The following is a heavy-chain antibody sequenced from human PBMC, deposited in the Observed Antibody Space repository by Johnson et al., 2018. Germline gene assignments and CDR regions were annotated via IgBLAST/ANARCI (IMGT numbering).Heavy chain of an antibody. CDR3: AKDRALRWSAIQH. V-gene: IGHV3-9*01. CDR1: GFTFDDYA. J-gene: IGHJ1*01. D-gene: IGHD4-23*01. Sequence: EVQLLESGGGLVQPGRSLRLSCAASGFTFDDYAMHWVRQAPGKGLEWVSGIYWNSGSIEYADAVKGRFTISRDNAKNSLYLQMNSLRTEDTAFYYCAKDRALRWSAIQHWGQGTLVTVSS. CDR2: IYWNSGSI.